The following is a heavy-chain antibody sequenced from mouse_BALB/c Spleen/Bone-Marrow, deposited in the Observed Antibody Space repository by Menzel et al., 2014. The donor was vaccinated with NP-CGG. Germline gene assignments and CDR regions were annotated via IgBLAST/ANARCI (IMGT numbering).Heavy chain of an antibody. CDR1: GYTFSSYW. J-gene: IGHJ4*01. D-gene: IGHD1-1*01. Sequence: VQLQQSGAELMKPGASVKISCKATGYTFSSYWIEWVKQRPGHGLEWIGEILPGSGSTNYNEKFKGKATFTADTSSNTAYMQLSSLTSEDSAVYYSAREDIATVVEMDYWGQGTSVTVSS. V-gene: IGHV1-9*01. CDR2: ILPGSGST. CDR3: AREDIATVVEMDY.